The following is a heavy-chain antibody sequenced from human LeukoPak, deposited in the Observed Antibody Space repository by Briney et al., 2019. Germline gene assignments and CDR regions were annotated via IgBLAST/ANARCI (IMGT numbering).Heavy chain of an antibody. CDR3: ARHLDYYGSGTYEF. CDR1: GASISSYH. V-gene: IGHV4-59*08. J-gene: IGHJ4*02. CDR2: ISYSGST. D-gene: IGHD3-10*01. Sequence: SETLSLTCTVSGASISSYHWSWIRQPPGKGLEWIGYISYSGSTNYNPSLKSRVTISVDTSKNQFSLRLCSVTAADTAVYYCARHLDYYGSGTYEFWGQGTLVTVSS.